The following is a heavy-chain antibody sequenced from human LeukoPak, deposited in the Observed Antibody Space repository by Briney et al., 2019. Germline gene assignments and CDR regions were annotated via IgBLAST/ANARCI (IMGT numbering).Heavy chain of an antibody. V-gene: IGHV3-23*01. J-gene: IGHJ4*02. CDR1: GFTFSSYA. CDR2: ISGSGGSI. Sequence: GGSLRLSCAAAGFTFSSYAMSWVRQAPGKGLEWVSAISGSGGSIYYADSVKGRFTISRDNSKNTLYLQMNSLRAEDTAVYYCAKAPEYYDILTGYDHLGFDYWGQGTLVTVSS. CDR3: AKAPEYYDILTGYDHLGFDY. D-gene: IGHD3-9*01.